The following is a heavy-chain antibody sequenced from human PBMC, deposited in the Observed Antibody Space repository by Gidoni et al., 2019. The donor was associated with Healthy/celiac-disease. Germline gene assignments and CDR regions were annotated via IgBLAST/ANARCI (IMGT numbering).Heavy chain of an antibody. CDR1: GGSISSYY. CDR2: IYTSGST. CDR3: ARDHIAAAGAYYFDY. J-gene: IGHJ4*02. D-gene: IGHD6-13*01. V-gene: IGHV4-4*07. Sequence: QVQLQESGPGLVKPSETLSLTCTVPGGSISSYYWSWIRQPAGKGLEWIGRIYTSGSTNYNPSLKSRVTMSVDTSKNQFSLKLSSATAADTAVYYCARDHIAAAGAYYFDYWGQGTLVTVSS.